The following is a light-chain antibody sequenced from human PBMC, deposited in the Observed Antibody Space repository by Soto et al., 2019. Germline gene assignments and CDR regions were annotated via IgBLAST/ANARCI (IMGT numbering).Light chain of an antibody. Sequence: SYELTQSPSVSVAPGKTARITCGGNNIGSKSVHWYQQKPGQAPVLVIYYDSDRPLGIPERFSGSNSGNTATLTISRVEAGDEADYYCHVWDSSSDHVVFGGGTKLTVL. J-gene: IGLJ2*01. CDR2: YDS. CDR3: HVWDSSSDHVV. CDR1: NIGSKS. V-gene: IGLV3-21*04.